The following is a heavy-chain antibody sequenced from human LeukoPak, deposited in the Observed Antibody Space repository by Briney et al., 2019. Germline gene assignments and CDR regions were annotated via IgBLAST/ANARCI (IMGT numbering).Heavy chain of an antibody. CDR1: GYTFTGYY. CDR3: ARVAGGYSSGWYLSYYYYMDV. V-gene: IGHV1-2*02. CDR2: INPNSGGT. D-gene: IGHD6-19*01. Sequence: ASVKVSCKASGYTFTGYYMHWVRQAPGQGLEWMGWINPNSGGTNYAQKFQGRVTMTRDTSISTAYMELSRLRSDDTAVYYCARVAGGYSSGWYLSYYYYMDVWGKGTTVTVSS. J-gene: IGHJ6*03.